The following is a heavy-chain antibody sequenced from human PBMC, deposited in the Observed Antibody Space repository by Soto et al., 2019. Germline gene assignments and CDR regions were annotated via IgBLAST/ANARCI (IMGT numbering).Heavy chain of an antibody. J-gene: IGHJ4*02. CDR3: ARSVAVPGAHIDY. V-gene: IGHV4-38-2*01. CDR2: VYDTGST. CDR1: GYSISSGYY. Sequence: SETLSLTCAVSGYSISSGYYWGWIRQPPGKGLEWIGSVYDTGSTYYNPSLRSRVSISVDTSKNEFSLRLSSVTAADTAVYFCARSVAVPGAHIDYWGQGTQVTVSS. D-gene: IGHD6-19*01.